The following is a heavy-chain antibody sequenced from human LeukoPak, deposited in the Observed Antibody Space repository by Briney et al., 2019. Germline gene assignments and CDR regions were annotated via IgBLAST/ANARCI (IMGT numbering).Heavy chain of an antibody. Sequence: SVKVSCKASGGTFSSYAISWVRQAPGQGLEWMGGIIPILGIANYAQKFQGRVTITADKSTSTAYMELSSLRAEDTAVYYCARVVGKTPVPGGDYWGQGTLVTVSS. V-gene: IGHV1-69*04. J-gene: IGHJ4*02. CDR3: ARVVGKTPVPGGDY. D-gene: IGHD2-2*01. CDR2: IIPILGIA. CDR1: GGTFSSYA.